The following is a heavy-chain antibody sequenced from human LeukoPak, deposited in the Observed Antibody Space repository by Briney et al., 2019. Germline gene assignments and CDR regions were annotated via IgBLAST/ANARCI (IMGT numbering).Heavy chain of an antibody. CDR1: GYTFTSYG. Sequence: ASVKVSCKASGYTFTSYGISWVRQAPGQGLGWMGWISAYNGNKNNAQKLQGRVSMTTDTSTSTAYMELRSLRYDDTAVYYCARDQGGSGYPGPFDYWGQGTLVTVSS. CDR3: ARDQGGSGYPGPFDY. V-gene: IGHV1-18*01. CDR2: ISAYNGNK. J-gene: IGHJ4*02. D-gene: IGHD3-22*01.